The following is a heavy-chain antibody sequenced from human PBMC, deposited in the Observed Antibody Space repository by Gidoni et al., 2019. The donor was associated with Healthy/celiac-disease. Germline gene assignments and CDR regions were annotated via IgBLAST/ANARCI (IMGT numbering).Heavy chain of an antibody. D-gene: IGHD6-13*01. J-gene: IGHJ4*02. V-gene: IGHV4-39*01. CDR2: IYYSGST. CDR3: ARHGPGYSSSWDLFDY. Sequence: QLQLQESGPGLVKPSETLSLTCTVSGGSISSSSYYWGWIRQPPGKGLEWIGSIYYSGSTYYNPSLKSRVTISVDTSKNQFSLKLSSVTAADTAVYYCARHGPGYSSSWDLFDYWGQGTLVTVSS. CDR1: GGSISSSSYY.